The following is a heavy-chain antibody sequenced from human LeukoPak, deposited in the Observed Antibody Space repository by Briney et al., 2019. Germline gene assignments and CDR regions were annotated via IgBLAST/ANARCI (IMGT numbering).Heavy chain of an antibody. CDR3: AVYSTSSGWFDP. CDR1: GGSISSTSYH. D-gene: IGHD6-6*01. CDR2: IYYCGTI. J-gene: IGHJ5*02. V-gene: IGHV4-39*01. Sequence: PAETLSLTCTVSGGSISSTSYHWGWIRQPPGKGLEWVGNIYYCGTIYYNPSLKSRVTISVDTSETQFSLKLSSVTAADTAVYYCAVYSTSSGWFDPWGQGTLVTVSA.